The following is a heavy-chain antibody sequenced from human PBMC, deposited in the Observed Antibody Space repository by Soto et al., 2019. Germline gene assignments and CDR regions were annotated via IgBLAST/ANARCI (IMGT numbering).Heavy chain of an antibody. V-gene: IGHV1-3*01. CDR1: GYTFTSYA. Sequence: GASVKVSCKASGYTFTSYAMHWVRQAPGQRLEWMGWINAGNGNTKYSQKFRGRVTITRDTSASTAYMELSSLRSEDTAVYYCARERAVQFGTTGTYYYYYGMDVWGQGTTVTVSS. D-gene: IGHD1-1*01. CDR2: INAGNGNT. CDR3: ARERAVQFGTTGTYYYYYGMDV. J-gene: IGHJ6*02.